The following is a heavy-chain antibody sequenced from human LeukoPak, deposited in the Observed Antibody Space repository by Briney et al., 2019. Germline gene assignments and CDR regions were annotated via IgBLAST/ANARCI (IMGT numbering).Heavy chain of an antibody. J-gene: IGHJ6*04. D-gene: IGHD2-2*01. CDR1: GFTFSSYE. V-gene: IGHV3-48*03. CDR3: ARDRGSTSYYYYDMDV. Sequence: GGSLRLSCAASGFTFSSYEMNWVRQPPGKGLEWISYISGSGGTIYYADSVKGRFTISRDKAKNSLYLQMNTLRAEDTAVYYCARDRGSTSYYYYDMDVWGKGTSVTVPS. CDR2: ISGSGGTI.